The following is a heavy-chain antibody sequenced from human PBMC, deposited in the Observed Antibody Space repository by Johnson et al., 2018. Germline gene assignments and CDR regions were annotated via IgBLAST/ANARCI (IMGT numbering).Heavy chain of an antibody. Sequence: QLVESGGGLVQPGGSLRLSCAASGFTFSNYAMTWVRQAPGKGLEWVSAISFSGTTKYADSVTGRFTISRDSSRDTLYLQMNSLRAEDPAVYYGAEDTHDSSWYRYFQHWGQGTLVTVSS. V-gene: IGHV3-23*04. CDR2: ISFSGTT. J-gene: IGHJ1*01. D-gene: IGHD6-13*01. CDR3: AEDTHDSSWYRYFQH. CDR1: GFTFSNYA.